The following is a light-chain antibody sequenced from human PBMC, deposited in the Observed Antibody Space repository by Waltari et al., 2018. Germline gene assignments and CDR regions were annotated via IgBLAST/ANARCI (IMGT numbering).Light chain of an antibody. CDR1: QSISNW. CDR2: AAS. Sequence: DIQMTQSPSTLSASVGDRVTITCRASQSISNWLAWYQQKPGKAPKLLIYAASHLESGVPSRFSGSGSGTEFTLTISSLQPDDFATYYCQQYNDYLGTFGPGTKVEI. CDR3: QQYNDYLGT. V-gene: IGKV1-5*03. J-gene: IGKJ1*01.